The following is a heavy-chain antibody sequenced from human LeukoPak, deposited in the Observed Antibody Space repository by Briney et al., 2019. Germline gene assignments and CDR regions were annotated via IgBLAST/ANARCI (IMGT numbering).Heavy chain of an antibody. V-gene: IGHV3-21*01. D-gene: IGHD6-19*01. J-gene: IGHJ4*02. Sequence: PGGPLRLSCAASGFTFSSYSMNWVRQAPGKGLEWVSSISSSSSYIYYADSVKGRFTISRDNAKNSLYLQMNSLRPEDTAVYYCTRDWSGGGIAVASGYWGQGTLVTVSS. CDR3: TRDWSGGGIAVASGY. CDR1: GFTFSSYS. CDR2: ISSSSSYI.